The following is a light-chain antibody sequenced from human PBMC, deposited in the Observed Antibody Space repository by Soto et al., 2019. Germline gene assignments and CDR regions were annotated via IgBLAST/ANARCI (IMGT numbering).Light chain of an antibody. CDR3: SSYTSSSTLYV. J-gene: IGLJ1*01. CDR1: SSDVGGYNY. V-gene: IGLV2-14*01. CDR2: DVS. Sequence: QSALTQPASVSGSPGQSITISCTGTSSDVGGYNYVSWYQQHPGKAPKLMIYDVSNRPSGVSNRFSGSKSGNTASLAISGLQAGDEAYYYCSSYTSSSTLYVFGTGTKLTVL.